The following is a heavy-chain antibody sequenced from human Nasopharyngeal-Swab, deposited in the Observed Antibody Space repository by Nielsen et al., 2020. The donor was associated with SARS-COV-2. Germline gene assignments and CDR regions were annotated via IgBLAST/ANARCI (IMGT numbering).Heavy chain of an antibody. CDR2: ISGSGDTT. J-gene: IGHJ6*02. Sequence: GGSLRLSWAASGFTFSSYAMSWVRQAPGKGLEWVSIISGSGDTTYYADSVNDRFTISRDNSKNTLYLQMNSLRVEDTALYYCAKAPYLRGLDVWGQGTPVTVSS. CDR1: GFTFSSYA. D-gene: IGHD2-21*01. V-gene: IGHV3-23*01. CDR3: AKAPYLRGLDV.